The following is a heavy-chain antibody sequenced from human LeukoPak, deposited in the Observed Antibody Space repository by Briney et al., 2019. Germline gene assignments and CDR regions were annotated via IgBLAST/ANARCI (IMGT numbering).Heavy chain of an antibody. Sequence: ASVKVSCKASGYTFTGYYMHWVRQAPGQGLEWMGWINPNSGGTNYAQKFQGRVTMTRDTSISTAYMELSRLRSDDTAVYYCARAIPTQGGYYYWGQGTLVTFSS. CDR1: GYTFTGYY. D-gene: IGHD3-10*01. V-gene: IGHV1-2*02. J-gene: IGHJ4*02. CDR3: ARAIPTQGGYYY. CDR2: INPNSGGT.